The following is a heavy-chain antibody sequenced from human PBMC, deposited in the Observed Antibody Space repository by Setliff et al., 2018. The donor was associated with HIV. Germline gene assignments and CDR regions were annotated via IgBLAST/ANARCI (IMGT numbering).Heavy chain of an antibody. J-gene: IGHJ3*02. Sequence: KTSETLSLTCTVSRDSINGHWWSWIRQPPGKGLEWTGSIHYSGITHYNPSLKSRLTMSVDTSKNQVSLKLTSVTAADTVVYYCARYKCINFACVGFDIWGQGTVVTVSS. CDR1: RDSINGHW. CDR3: ARYKCINFACVGFDI. V-gene: IGHV4-59*11. CDR2: IHYSGIT. D-gene: IGHD3-9*01.